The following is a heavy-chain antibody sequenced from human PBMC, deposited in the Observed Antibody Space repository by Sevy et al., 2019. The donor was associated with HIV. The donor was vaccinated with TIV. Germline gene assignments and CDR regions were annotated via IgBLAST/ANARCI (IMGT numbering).Heavy chain of an antibody. CDR1: XXXITXHDHX. Sequence: SETLXLTCTVXXXXITXHDHXWAWXRXPAGKRLXXXGRXXXGERGWYNPSLNSRVTILIDTSKNQFSLNLSPVTAADTAVYYCARDXGXAGPXDXWGQGTLVTVSS. CDR3: ARDXGXAGPXDX. J-gene: IGHJ4*02. V-gene: IGHV4-61*02. CDR2: XXXGERG.